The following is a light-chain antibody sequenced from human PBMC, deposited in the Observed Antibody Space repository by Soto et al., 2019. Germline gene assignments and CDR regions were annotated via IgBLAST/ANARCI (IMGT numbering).Light chain of an antibody. CDR3: LLYYGGAQVL. J-gene: IGLJ2*01. V-gene: IGLV7-43*01. CDR1: AGAVTSAYY. CDR2: STS. Sequence: QAVVTQEPSLTVSPGGPVTLTCASSAGAVTSAYYTNWLQQKPDQAPRALIYSTSEKHSWTPARFSGSLLGGKAALTLSAAQPEDEADYYCLLYYGGAQVLFGGGTKLTVL.